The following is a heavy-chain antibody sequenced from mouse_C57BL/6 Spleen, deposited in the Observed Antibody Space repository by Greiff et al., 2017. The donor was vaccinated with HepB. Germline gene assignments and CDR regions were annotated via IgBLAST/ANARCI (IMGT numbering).Heavy chain of an antibody. CDR3: ARETYRGFAY. CDR1: GYSFTSYW. J-gene: IGHJ3*01. CDR2: IHPNSGST. V-gene: IGHV1-64*01. Sequence: QVHVKQPGAELVKPGASVKLSCKASGYSFTSYWMHWVKQRPGQGLEWIGMIHPNSGSTNYNEKFKSKATLTVDKSSSTAYMQLSSLTSEDSAVYYCARETYRGFAYWGQGTLVTVSA.